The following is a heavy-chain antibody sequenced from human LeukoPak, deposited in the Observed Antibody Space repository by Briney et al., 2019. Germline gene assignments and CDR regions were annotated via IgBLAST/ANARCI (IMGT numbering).Heavy chain of an antibody. V-gene: IGHV4-59*01. CDR1: GGSISSYY. CDR2: IYYSGST. D-gene: IGHD3-22*01. CDR3: ARDSSGYPTVFDY. Sequence: ETVSLICTVSGGSISSYYWSWIGQPPGKGLEWIGYIYYSGSTNYNPSLKSRVTISVDTSKNHFSLKLSSVTAADTAVYYCARDSSGYPTVFDYWGESPVDPVSS. J-gene: IGHJ4*02.